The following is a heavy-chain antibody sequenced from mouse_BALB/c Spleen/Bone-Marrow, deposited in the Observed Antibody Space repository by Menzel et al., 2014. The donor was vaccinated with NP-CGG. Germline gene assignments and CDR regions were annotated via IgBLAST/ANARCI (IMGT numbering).Heavy chain of an antibody. CDR3: VRETKVVADFDY. CDR1: GYSITSGYG. Sequence: EVHLVESGPDLVKPSQSLSLTCTVTGYSITSGYGWHWIRQFPGNKLEWMGYIHYSGNTDYNPSLKSRISITRDTSKNQFFLQLNSVTTEDTATYYCVRETKVVADFDYWGQGTTLTVSP. D-gene: IGHD1-1*01. J-gene: IGHJ2*01. CDR2: IHYSGNT. V-gene: IGHV3-1*02.